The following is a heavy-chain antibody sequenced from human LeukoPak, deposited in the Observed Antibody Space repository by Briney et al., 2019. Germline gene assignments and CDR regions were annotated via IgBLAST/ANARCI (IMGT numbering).Heavy chain of an antibody. V-gene: IGHV4-39*07. D-gene: IGHD2-21*01. CDR3: ARSNRYFDL. CDR1: GGSISSSSYY. J-gene: IGHJ2*01. CDR2: IYYSGST. Sequence: SETLSLTCTVSGGSISSSSYYWGWIRQPPGKGLEWIGSIYYSGSTYYNPSLKSRVTISVDTSKNQFSLKLSSVTAADTAVYYCARSNRYFDLWGRGTLVTVSS.